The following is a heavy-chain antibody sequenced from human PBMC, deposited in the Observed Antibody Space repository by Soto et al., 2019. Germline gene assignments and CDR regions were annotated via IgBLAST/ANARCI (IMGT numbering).Heavy chain of an antibody. V-gene: IGHV4-39*01. CDR1: GGSISSSSYY. J-gene: IGHJ4*02. D-gene: IGHD3-3*01. Sequence: QLQLQESGPGLVKPSETLSLTCTVSGGSISSSSYYWGWIRQPPGKGLEWIGSIYYSGSTYYNPSLKSRVTISVDTSKNQFSLKLSSVTAADTAVYYCARHFYDFWSGYYSAPAEYYFDYWGQGTLVTVSS. CDR3: ARHFYDFWSGYYSAPAEYYFDY. CDR2: IYYSGST.